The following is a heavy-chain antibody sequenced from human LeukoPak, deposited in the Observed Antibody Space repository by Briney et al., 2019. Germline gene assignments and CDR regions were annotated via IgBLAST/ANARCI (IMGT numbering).Heavy chain of an antibody. CDR2: IYYSGST. Sequence: SETLSLTCTVSGGSISSYYWSWIRQPAGKGLEWIGSIYYSGSTYYNPSLKSRVTISVDTSKNQFSLKLTSVTAADTAVYYCARPPYCSSTSCSGIDYWGQGTLVTVSS. CDR3: ARPPYCSSTSCSGIDY. CDR1: GGSISSYY. V-gene: IGHV4-59*05. J-gene: IGHJ4*02. D-gene: IGHD2-2*01.